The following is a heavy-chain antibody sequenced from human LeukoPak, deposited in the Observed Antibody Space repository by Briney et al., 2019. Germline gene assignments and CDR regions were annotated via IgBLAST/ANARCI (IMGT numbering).Heavy chain of an antibody. J-gene: IGHJ4*02. D-gene: IGHD3-9*01. Sequence: SETLSLTCAVYGGSFSGYYWSWIRQPPGKGLEWIGEINHSGSTNYNPSLKSRVTISVDTSKNQFSLKLSSVTAADTAVYYCARRRYYDILTGCYQPYYFDYWGQGALVTVSS. V-gene: IGHV4-34*01. CDR2: INHSGST. CDR3: ARRRYYDILTGCYQPYYFDY. CDR1: GGSFSGYY.